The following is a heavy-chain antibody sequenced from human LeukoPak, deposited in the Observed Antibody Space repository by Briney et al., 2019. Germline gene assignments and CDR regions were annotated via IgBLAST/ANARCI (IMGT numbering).Heavy chain of an antibody. Sequence: SQTLSLTCTVSGGSISSGDYYWSWIRQPPGKGLEWIGYIYYSGSTYYNPSLKSRVTISVDTSKNQFSLKLSSVTAADTAVYYCARHSGRHSSGCYNPHGYYFDYWGQGTLVTVSS. CDR3: ARHSGRHSSGCYNPHGYYFDY. D-gene: IGHD6-19*01. J-gene: IGHJ4*02. CDR1: GGSISSGDYY. V-gene: IGHV4-30-4*08. CDR2: IYYSGST.